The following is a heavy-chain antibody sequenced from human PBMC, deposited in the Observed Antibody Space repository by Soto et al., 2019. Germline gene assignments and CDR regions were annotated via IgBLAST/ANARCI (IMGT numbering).Heavy chain of an antibody. Sequence: SQTLSLTCAISGDSLSSDSAAWNWIRQSPSRGLEWLGRTYYRSQWYNDYAVSVKSRITINPDTSKNQFSLQLNSVTPEDTAVYYCARDREGYCSGSTCYQTPQYFYGMDVWGQGTTVTVSS. D-gene: IGHD2-15*01. V-gene: IGHV6-1*01. CDR2: TYYRSQWYN. CDR3: ARDREGYCSGSTCYQTPQYFYGMDV. CDR1: GDSLSSDSAA. J-gene: IGHJ6*02.